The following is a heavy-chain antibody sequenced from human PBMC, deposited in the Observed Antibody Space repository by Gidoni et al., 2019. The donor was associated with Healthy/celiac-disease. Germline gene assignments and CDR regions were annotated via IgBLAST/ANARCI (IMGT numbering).Heavy chain of an antibody. Sequence: NPSLKSRVTISVDTSKNQFSLKLSSVTAADTAVYYCARGSITMVRGVIMFNYMDVWGKGTTVTVSS. V-gene: IGHV4-34*01. J-gene: IGHJ6*03. CDR3: ARGSITMVRGVIMFNYMDV. D-gene: IGHD3-10*01.